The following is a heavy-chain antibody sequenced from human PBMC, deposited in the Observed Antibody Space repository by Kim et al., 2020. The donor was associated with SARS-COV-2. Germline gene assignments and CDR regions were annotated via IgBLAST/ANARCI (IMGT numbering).Heavy chain of an antibody. CDR3: ARGRPNDYGDYIPDYFDY. CDR1: GFTFSSYG. D-gene: IGHD4-17*01. V-gene: IGHV3-33*01. Sequence: GGSLRLSCAASGFTFSSYGMHWVRQAPGKGLEWVAVIWYDGSNKYYADSVKGRFTISRDNSKNTLYLQMNSLRAEDTAVYYCARGRPNDYGDYIPDYFDYWGQGTLVTVSS. CDR2: IWYDGSNK. J-gene: IGHJ4*02.